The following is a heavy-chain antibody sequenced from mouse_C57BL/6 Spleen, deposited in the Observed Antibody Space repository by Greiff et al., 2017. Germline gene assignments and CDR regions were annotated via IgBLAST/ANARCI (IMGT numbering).Heavy chain of an antibody. CDR3: TREPGSYVGYFDV. D-gene: IGHD1-1*02. V-gene: IGHV5-9-1*02. CDR1: GFTFSSYA. J-gene: IGHJ1*03. Sequence: EVMLVESGEGLVKPGGSLKLSCAASGFTFSSYAMSWVRQTPEKRLEWVAYISSGGDYIYYADTVKGRFTISRDNARNTLYLQMSSLKSEDTAMYYCTREPGSYVGYFDVWGTGTTVTVSS. CDR2: ISSGGDYI.